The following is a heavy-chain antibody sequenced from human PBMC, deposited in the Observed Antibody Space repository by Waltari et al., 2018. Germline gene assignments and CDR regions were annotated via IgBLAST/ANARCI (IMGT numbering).Heavy chain of an antibody. J-gene: IGHJ4*02. Sequence: QLQLQESGPGLVKPSETLSLTCTVSGGSISSSSYYWGWIRQPPGKGLEWIGCIYYSGSAYYNPSLKSRVTISVDTSKNQFSLKLSSVTAADTAVYYCARHNWSAAGRFDYWGQGTLVTVSS. CDR2: IYYSGSA. CDR3: ARHNWSAAGRFDY. D-gene: IGHD6-13*01. CDR1: GGSISSSSYY. V-gene: IGHV4-39*01.